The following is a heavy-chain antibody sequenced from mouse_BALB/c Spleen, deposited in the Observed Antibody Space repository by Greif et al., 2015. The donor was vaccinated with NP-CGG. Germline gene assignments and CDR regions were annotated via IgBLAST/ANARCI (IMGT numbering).Heavy chain of an antibody. Sequence: VQLQQSGAELVRSGASVKLSCTASGFNIKDYYMHWVKQRPEQGLEWIGWIDPENGDTEYAPKFQGKATMTADTSSNTAYLQLSSLTSEDTAVYYCNEAYYGNYDAMDYWGQGTSVTVSS. J-gene: IGHJ4*01. CDR3: NEAYYGNYDAMDY. V-gene: IGHV14-4*02. CDR2: IDPENGDT. D-gene: IGHD2-10*01. CDR1: GFNIKDYY.